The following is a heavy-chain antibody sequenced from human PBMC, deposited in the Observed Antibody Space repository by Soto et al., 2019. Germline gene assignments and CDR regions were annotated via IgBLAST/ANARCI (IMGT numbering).Heavy chain of an antibody. Sequence: SETLSLTCTVSGDSISSSSYYWGWIRQPPGKGLEWIGYIYYSGTTYYNPSLKSRVTISVDTSKNQFSLKVSSVTAADTAVYYCARALIQLWPHYYYGMDVWGQGTTVTVSS. CDR2: IYYSGTT. V-gene: IGHV4-30-4*08. D-gene: IGHD5-18*01. CDR1: GDSISSSSYY. J-gene: IGHJ6*02. CDR3: ARALIQLWPHYYYGMDV.